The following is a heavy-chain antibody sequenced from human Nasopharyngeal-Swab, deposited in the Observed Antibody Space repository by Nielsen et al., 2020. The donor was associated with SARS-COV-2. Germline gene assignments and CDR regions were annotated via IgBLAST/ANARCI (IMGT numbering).Heavy chain of an antibody. D-gene: IGHD6-13*01. CDR2: ISGSGGST. CDR1: GFTFSSYA. CDR3: AKSVAAAGPDYYYGLDV. J-gene: IGHJ6*02. V-gene: IGHV3-23*01. Sequence: GESLKISCAASGFTFSSYAMSWVSQAPGKGLEWVSAISGSGGSTYYADSVMGRFTISRDNSKDTLYLQMNSLRAEDTAVYYCAKSVAAAGPDYYYGLDVWGQGTTVTVSS.